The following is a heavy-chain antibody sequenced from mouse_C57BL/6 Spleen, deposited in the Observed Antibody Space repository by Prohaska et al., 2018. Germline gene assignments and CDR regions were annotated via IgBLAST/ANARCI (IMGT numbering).Heavy chain of an antibody. V-gene: IGHV1-9*01. J-gene: IGHJ4*01. CDR2: SLPGSGST. CDR3: ARGGYYSNYVYYDAMDY. D-gene: IGHD2-5*01. CDR1: GYTFTVYW. Sequence: QVQLQQSGAELMKPGSSVTLSCKATGYTFTVYWIVWVKQKPAHVLEWIGESLPGSGSTNYNEKFKGKATFTADTSSNTAYMQLSSLTTEDSAIYYCARGGYYSNYVYYDAMDYWGQGTSVTVSS.